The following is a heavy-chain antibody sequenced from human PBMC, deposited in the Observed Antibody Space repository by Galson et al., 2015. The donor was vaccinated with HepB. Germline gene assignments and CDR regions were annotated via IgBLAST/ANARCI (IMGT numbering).Heavy chain of an antibody. CDR3: TRAYCGGENCYSWLGMDV. Sequence: SLRLSCAASGFTFSRYGMHWVRQAPGKGLEWVAVIWNDGSNKFYTDSMKGRFTISRDNSKNTLYLQMNSLGTEDTAVYYCTRAYCGGENCYSWLGMDVWGQGTTVTVSS. CDR2: IWNDGSNK. V-gene: IGHV3-33*01. J-gene: IGHJ6*02. CDR1: GFTFSRYG. D-gene: IGHD2-15*01.